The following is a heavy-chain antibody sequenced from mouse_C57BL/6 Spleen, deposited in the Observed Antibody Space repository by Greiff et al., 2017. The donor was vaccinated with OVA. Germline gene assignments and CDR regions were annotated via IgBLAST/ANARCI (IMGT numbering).Heavy chain of an antibody. D-gene: IGHD3-2*02. CDR2: INPNNGGT. Sequence: EVQLQESGPELVKPGASVKIPCKASGYTFTDYNMDWVKQSHGKSLEWIGDINPNNGGTIYNQKFKGKATLTVDKSSSTAYMELRSLTSEDTAVYYCARSAAQATPYYFDYWGQGTTLTVSS. J-gene: IGHJ2*01. CDR3: ARSAAQATPYYFDY. V-gene: IGHV1-18*01. CDR1: GYTFTDYN.